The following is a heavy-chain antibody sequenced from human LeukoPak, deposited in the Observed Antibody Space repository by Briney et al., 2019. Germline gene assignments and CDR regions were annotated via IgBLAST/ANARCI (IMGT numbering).Heavy chain of an antibody. V-gene: IGHV3-23*01. CDR3: ARDLGFKNDFWSGYYKGAYYFDY. Sequence: PGRSLRLSCSASGFPFTNYAMSWVRQAPGKGLECVSVISGDGGTTYYADSVRGRFTISRDNSKNTLYLQMNSLRAEDTAVYYCARDLGFKNDFWSGYYKGAYYFDYWGQGTLVTVSS. J-gene: IGHJ4*02. CDR2: ISGDGGTT. D-gene: IGHD3-3*01. CDR1: GFPFTNYA.